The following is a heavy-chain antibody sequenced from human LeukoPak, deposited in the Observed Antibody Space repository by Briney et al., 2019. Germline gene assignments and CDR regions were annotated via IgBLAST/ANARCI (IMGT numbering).Heavy chain of an antibody. V-gene: IGHV1-8*03. J-gene: IGHJ4*02. CDR2: MNPNSGNT. Sequence: ASVKVSCKASGYTFTGYYMHWVRQATGQGLEWMGWMNPNSGNTGYAQKFQGRVTITRNTSISTAYMELSSLRSEDTAVYYCARAGYCTNGVRYTGVDYWDQGTLVTVSS. CDR3: ARAGYCTNGVRYTGVDY. CDR1: GYTFTGYY. D-gene: IGHD2-8*01.